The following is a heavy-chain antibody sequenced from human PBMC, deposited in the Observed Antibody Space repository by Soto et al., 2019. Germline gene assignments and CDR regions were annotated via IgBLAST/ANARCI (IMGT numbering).Heavy chain of an antibody. CDR1: GGSISSGGYY. J-gene: IGHJ2*01. V-gene: IGHV4-31*03. CDR3: ARGVRGVIYYWYFDL. CDR2: IYYSGST. Sequence: QVQLQESGPGLVKPSQTLSLTCTVSGGSISSGGYYWSWIRQHPGKGLEWIGYIYYSGSTYYNPSLKSRVTISVDTSKNQFSLKLSSVTAADTAVYYCARGVRGVIYYWYFDLWGRGTLVTVSS. D-gene: IGHD3-10*01.